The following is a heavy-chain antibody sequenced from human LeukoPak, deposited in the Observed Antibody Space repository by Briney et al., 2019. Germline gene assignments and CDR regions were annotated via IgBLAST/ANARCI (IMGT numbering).Heavy chain of an antibody. CDR1: GDSVSNYY. CDR2: IYYSESA. D-gene: IGHD3-9*01. J-gene: IGHJ4*02. Sequence: SETLSLTCTVSGDSVSNYYWSWIAQPPGKRLEWIGCIYYSESATYNPSLKSRITISLDTSKNQFFLKLSSVTAADTAVYYCARKRSFDLWGQGTLVTVSS. CDR3: ARKRSFDL. V-gene: IGHV4-59*02.